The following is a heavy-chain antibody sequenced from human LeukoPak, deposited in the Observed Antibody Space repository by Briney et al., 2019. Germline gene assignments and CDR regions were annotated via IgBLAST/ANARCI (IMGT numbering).Heavy chain of an antibody. V-gene: IGHV3-30-3*01. J-gene: IGHJ4*02. CDR1: GFTFSSYA. CDR3: ARDPLNRRWGSYYFDY. Sequence: GGSLRLSCAASGFTFSSYAMHWVRQAPGKGLEWVAVISYDGSNKEYADSVKGRFTTSRDNSKSTVYLQVNSLRSEDTAVFYCARDPLNRRWGSYYFDYWGQGTLVTVSS. D-gene: IGHD7-27*01. CDR2: ISYDGSNK.